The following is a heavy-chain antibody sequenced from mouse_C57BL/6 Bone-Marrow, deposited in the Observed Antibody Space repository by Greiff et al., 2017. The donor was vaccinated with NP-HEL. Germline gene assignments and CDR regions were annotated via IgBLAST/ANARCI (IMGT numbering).Heavy chain of an antibody. J-gene: IGHJ4*01. D-gene: IGHD1-1*01. CDR2: IYPGSGST. Sequence: VQLQQPGAELVKPGASVKMSCKASGYTFTSYWITWVKQRPGQGLEWIGDIYPGSGSTNYNEKFKSKATLTVDTSSSTAYMQLSSLTSEDAAVYYCARGGTVYYAMDYWGQGTSVTVSS. CDR1: GYTFTSYW. V-gene: IGHV1-55*01. CDR3: ARGGTVYYAMDY.